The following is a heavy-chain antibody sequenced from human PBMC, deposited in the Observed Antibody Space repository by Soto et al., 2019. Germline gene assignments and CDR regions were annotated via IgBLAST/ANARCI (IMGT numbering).Heavy chain of an antibody. J-gene: IGHJ4*02. CDR1: GGSISSYY. CDR2: IYYSAST. D-gene: IGHD2-8*02. CDR3: ARDKITGLFDY. V-gene: IGHV4-59*12. Sequence: SETLSLTCTVSGGSISSYYWSWIRQPPGKGLEWIGYIYYSASTNYSPSPKSRVTISVDTSRNQFSLKLTSVTAADTAVYYCARDKITGLFDYWGQGTLVTVSS.